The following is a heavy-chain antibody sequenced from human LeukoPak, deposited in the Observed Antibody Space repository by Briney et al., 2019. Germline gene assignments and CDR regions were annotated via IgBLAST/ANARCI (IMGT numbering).Heavy chain of an antibody. CDR3: ARGGYYGSGNDFRFDP. CDR2: IYYSGST. CDR1: GGSISSYY. D-gene: IGHD3-10*01. J-gene: IGHJ5*02. V-gene: IGHV4-59*01. Sequence: SETLSLTCTVSGGSISSYYWSWILQPPGKGLEWLGYIYYSGSTNYNPSLKSRVTISVDTSKNQFSLKLSSVTAADTAVYYCARGGYYGSGNDFRFDPWGQGTLVTVSS.